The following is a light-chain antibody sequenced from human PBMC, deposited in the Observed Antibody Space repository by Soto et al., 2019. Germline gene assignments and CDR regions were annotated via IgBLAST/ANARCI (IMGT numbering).Light chain of an antibody. CDR3: QLYGTSPRT. Sequence: IVMTQSPGTLSVSPGERATLSCRASQGVSDNLAWYQQKPGQAPRLLIYGASSRATGIPDRFSGSGSGTDFTLTISRLEPEDFAVYFCQLYGTSPRTFGQGTKLEIK. CDR2: GAS. CDR1: QGVSDN. V-gene: IGKV3-20*01. J-gene: IGKJ2*01.